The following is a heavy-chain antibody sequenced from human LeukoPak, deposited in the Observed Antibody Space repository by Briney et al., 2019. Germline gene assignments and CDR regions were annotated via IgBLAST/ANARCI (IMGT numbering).Heavy chain of an antibody. D-gene: IGHD1-26*01. V-gene: IGHV4-61*01. Sequence: SETLSLTCTVSGASFSSSTYYWGWIRQPPGKGLEWIGYIYYSGSTNYNPSLKSRVTISVDTSKNQFSLKLSSVTAADTAVYYCARAEDSGSYYGAYYFDYWGQGTLVTVSS. CDR2: IYYSGST. J-gene: IGHJ4*02. CDR3: ARAEDSGSYYGAYYFDY. CDR1: GASFSSSTYY.